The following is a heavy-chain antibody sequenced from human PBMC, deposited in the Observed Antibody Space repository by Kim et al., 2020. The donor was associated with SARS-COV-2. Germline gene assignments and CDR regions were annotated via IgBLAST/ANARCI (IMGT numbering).Heavy chain of an antibody. D-gene: IGHD2-2*01. CDR3: ARYVVVPAAGYYYGMDV. Sequence: LKSRVTISVDTSKNQFSLKLSSVTAADTAVYYCARYVVVPAAGYYYGMDVWGQGTTVTVSS. J-gene: IGHJ6*02. V-gene: IGHV4-31*02.